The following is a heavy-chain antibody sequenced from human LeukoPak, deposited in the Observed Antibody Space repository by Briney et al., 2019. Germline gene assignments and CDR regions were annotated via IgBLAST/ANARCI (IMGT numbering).Heavy chain of an antibody. CDR2: INSDGSST. D-gene: IGHD3-10*01. V-gene: IGHV3-74*01. CDR3: ARAPVSVYYYMDG. Sequence: GGSLRLSCAASGFTFSSYWMHWVRQAPGKGLVWVSRINSDGSSTSYADSVKGRFTISRDNAKNTLYLQMNSLRAEDTAVYYCARAPVSVYYYMDGWGKGTTVTVSS. J-gene: IGHJ6*03. CDR1: GFTFSSYW.